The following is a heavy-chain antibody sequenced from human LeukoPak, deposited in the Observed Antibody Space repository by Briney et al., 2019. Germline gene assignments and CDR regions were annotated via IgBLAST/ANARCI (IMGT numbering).Heavy chain of an antibody. Sequence: ASVKVSCKASGYTFTSHGISWVRQAPGQGLEWMGWVSTYNGNTNYVPKYQGRVTMTTDTSTSTAYMELRSLRFDGTAVYYCARDVDTATDQINDYWGQGTLVTVSS. CDR2: VSTYNGNT. J-gene: IGHJ4*02. V-gene: IGHV1-18*04. CDR3: ARDVDTATDQINDY. D-gene: IGHD5-18*01. CDR1: GYTFTSHG.